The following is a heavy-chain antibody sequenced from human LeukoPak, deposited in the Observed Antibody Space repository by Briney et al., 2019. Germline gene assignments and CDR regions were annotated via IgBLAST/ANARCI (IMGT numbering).Heavy chain of an antibody. D-gene: IGHD2-2*01. CDR2: INPNSGGT. Sequence: ASVKVSCKASGYTFTGYYMHWVRQAPGQGLEWMGWINPNSGGTNYAQKFQARVTMTRDTPISVAYMELSRLRSDDTAVYYCARVEGYCTTTSCQQTNAFDIWGQGTMVTVSS. CDR1: GYTFTGYY. CDR3: ARVEGYCTTTSCQQTNAFDI. J-gene: IGHJ3*02. V-gene: IGHV1-2*02.